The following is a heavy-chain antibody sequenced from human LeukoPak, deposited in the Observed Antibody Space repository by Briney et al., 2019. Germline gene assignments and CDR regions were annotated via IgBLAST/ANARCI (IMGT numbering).Heavy chain of an antibody. CDR1: GYSFINYW. D-gene: IGHD6-25*01. CDR3: ARHMGGYSSVPFDY. J-gene: IGHJ4*02. V-gene: IGHV5-51*01. Sequence: GESLKISCKGSGYSFINYWVSWVRQVPGKGLEWMGVIYASDSDTRYSPSLQGQVTISADKSISTAYLQWSSLKASDTAMYYCARHMGGYSSVPFDYWGQGTLVTVSS. CDR2: IYASDSDT.